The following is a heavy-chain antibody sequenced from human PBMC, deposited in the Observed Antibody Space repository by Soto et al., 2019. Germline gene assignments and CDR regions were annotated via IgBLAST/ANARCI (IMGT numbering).Heavy chain of an antibody. CDR2: ISYDGSNK. V-gene: IGHV3-30-3*01. D-gene: IGHD3-10*01. Sequence: GGSLRLSCVASGFTFSSYAMHWVRQAPGKGLEWVAVISYDGSNKYYADSVKGRFTISRDNSKNTLYLQMNSLRAEDRDVYYCARESRTMVRGGISGWYYYYGMDVWGQGTTVTVSS. J-gene: IGHJ6*02. CDR3: ARESRTMVRGGISGWYYYYGMDV. CDR1: GFTFSSYA.